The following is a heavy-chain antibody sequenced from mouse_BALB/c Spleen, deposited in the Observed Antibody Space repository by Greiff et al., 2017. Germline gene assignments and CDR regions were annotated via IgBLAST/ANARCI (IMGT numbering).Heavy chain of an antibody. CDR2: ISSGSSTI. CDR1: GFTFSSFG. J-gene: IGHJ2*01. V-gene: IGHV5-17*02. D-gene: IGHD4-1*01. Sequence: EVKVVESGGGLVQPGGSRKLSCAASGFTFSSFGMHWVRQAPEKGLEWVAYISSGSSTIYYADTVKGRFTISRDNPKNTLFLQMTSLRSEDTAMYYCARLGSSGDYWGQGTTLTVSS. CDR3: ARLGSSGDY.